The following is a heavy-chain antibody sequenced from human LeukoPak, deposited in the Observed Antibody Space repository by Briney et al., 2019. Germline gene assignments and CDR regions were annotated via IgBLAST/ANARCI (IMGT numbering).Heavy chain of an antibody. V-gene: IGHV3-64D*06. Sequence: GGSLRLYCSASGFTFSSYAMHWVRQAPGKGLEYVSAISSNGGSIYYADSVKGRFTISRDNSKNTLYLQMSSLRAEDTAVYYCVKGGDYDILITLGYWGQGTLVTVSS. CDR1: GFTFSSYA. D-gene: IGHD3-9*01. CDR3: VKGGDYDILITLGY. J-gene: IGHJ4*02. CDR2: ISSNGGSI.